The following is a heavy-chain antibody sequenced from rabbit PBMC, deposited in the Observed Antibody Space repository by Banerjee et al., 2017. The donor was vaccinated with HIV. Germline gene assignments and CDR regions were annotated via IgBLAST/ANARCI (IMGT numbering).Heavy chain of an antibody. V-gene: IGHV1S45*01. D-gene: IGHD4-1*01. CDR2: INTSSGNT. CDR3: AGDPWSGWNL. Sequence: QEQLEESGGDLVKPEGSLTLTCTASGFSFSNKCVMCWVRQAPGKGLEWIACINTSSGNTVYATWAKGRFTISKTSSTTVTLQMTSLTAADTATYFCAGDPWSGWNLWVQGTLVTVS. J-gene: IGHJ4*01. CDR1: GFSFSNKCV.